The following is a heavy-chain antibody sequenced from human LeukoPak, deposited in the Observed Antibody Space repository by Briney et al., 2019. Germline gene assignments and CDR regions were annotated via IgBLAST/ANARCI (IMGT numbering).Heavy chain of an antibody. D-gene: IGHD4-17*01. CDR2: ISAYNGNT. Sequence: ASVKVSCRASGYTFTSYGISWVRQAPRQGLEWMGWISAYNGNTNYAQKLQGRVTMTTDTSTSTAYMELRSLRSDDTAVYYCARDIFHWGDYGDSFDYWGQGTLVTVSS. CDR3: ARDIFHWGDYGDSFDY. CDR1: GYTFTSYG. J-gene: IGHJ4*02. V-gene: IGHV1-18*01.